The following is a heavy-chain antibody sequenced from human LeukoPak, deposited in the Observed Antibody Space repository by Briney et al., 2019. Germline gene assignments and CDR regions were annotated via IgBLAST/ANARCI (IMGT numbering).Heavy chain of an antibody. CDR1: GGSISSYY. D-gene: IGHD4-23*01. J-gene: IGHJ6*03. CDR2: IYYSGST. Sequence: SETLSLTCTVSGGSISSYYWSWIRQPPGKGLEWIGYIYYSGSTNYNPSLKSRVTISVDTSKNQFSLKLSSVTAADTAVYYCARVTLGYYMDVWGKATTVTVSS. V-gene: IGHV4-59*01. CDR3: ARVTLGYYMDV.